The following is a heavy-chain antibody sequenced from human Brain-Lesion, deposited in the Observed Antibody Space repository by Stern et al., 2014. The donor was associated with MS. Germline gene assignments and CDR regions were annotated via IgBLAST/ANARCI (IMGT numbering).Heavy chain of an antibody. D-gene: IGHD5-18*01. CDR1: GGTFGTYP. CDR3: AKDGPALVTNWFDP. Sequence: QMQLVQSGPEVKKPGSSVQVSCKASGGTFGTYPITWLRQAPGQGLEWMGRIIPIFGSPNDAQKFQGRVTITADRSTTTVYMKLSSLKSDDAAVYYCAKDGPALVTNWFDPWGRGTLVTVSS. J-gene: IGHJ5*02. CDR2: IIPIFGSP. V-gene: IGHV1-69*06.